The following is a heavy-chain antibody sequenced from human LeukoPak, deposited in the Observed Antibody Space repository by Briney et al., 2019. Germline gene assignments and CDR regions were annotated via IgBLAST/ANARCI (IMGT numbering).Heavy chain of an antibody. J-gene: IGHJ5*02. CDR3: ARLYGGVRSWFDP. V-gene: IGHV4-4*07. CDR2: TYTSGST. D-gene: IGHD4/OR15-4a*01. CDR1: GGSISSYY. Sequence: SETLSLTCTVTGGSISSYYWSWIRKPAGKVLEWIGRTYTSGSTNYNPSLKSRVTMSVDTSKNQFSLKLSSVTAADTAVYYCARLYGGVRSWFDPWGQGTLVTVSS.